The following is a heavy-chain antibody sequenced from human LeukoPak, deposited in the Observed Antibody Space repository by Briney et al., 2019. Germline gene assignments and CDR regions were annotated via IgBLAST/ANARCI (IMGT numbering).Heavy chain of an antibody. J-gene: IGHJ6*02. CDR3: ARGNSRWSTPSSSYYYRMDV. CDR2: IIPVFNTI. CDR1: GGTLNTYS. D-gene: IGHD4-23*01. Sequence: SVKVSCKASGGTLNTYSISWVRQAPGQGLEWMGGIIPVFNTINYAQRFQGRVTLTMDESTSTAYMELSSLRSEDTAVYYCARGNSRWSTPSSSYYYRMDVWGQGTTVAVSS. V-gene: IGHV1-69*05.